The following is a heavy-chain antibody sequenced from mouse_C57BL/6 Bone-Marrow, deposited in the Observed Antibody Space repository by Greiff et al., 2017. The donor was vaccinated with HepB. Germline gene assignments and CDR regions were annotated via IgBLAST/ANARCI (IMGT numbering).Heavy chain of an antibody. V-gene: IGHV1-26*01. CDR2: INPNNGGT. J-gene: IGHJ1*03. D-gene: IGHD4-1*01. CDR1: GYTFTDYY. Sequence: VQLQQSGPELVKPGASVKISCKASGYTFTDYYMNWVKQSHGKSLEWIGDINPNNGGTSYNQKFKGKATLTVEKSSSTAYMELRSLTSEDSAVYYCARSSWEGIWYFDVWGTGTTVTVSS. CDR3: ARSSWEGIWYFDV.